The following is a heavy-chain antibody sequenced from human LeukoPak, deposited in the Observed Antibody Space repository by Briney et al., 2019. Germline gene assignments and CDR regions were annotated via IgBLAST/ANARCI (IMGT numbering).Heavy chain of an antibody. V-gene: IGHV3-23*01. CDR1: GFTFSSYA. CDR3: ASGRRPSSRSLLDY. CDR2: ISGSGSGT. J-gene: IGHJ4*02. D-gene: IGHD3-10*01. Sequence: GGSLRLSCAASGFTFSSYAMSWVRQAPGEGLEWVSAISGSGSGTYYADSVKGRFTISRDNSKDTLYLQMNSLRAEDTAVYYCASGRRPSSRSLLDYWGQGTLVTVSS.